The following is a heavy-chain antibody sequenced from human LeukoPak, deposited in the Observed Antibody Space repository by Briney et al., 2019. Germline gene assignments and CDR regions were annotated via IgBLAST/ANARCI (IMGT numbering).Heavy chain of an antibody. D-gene: IGHD4-23*01. Sequence: GASVKVSCKASGYTFTSYAMHWVRQATGQGLEWMGYMKPNSGNTGYAQKFQGRVTMTRDTSISTAYMELSSLTSEDTAVYYCATELRWKDHWGQGTLVTVSS. CDR3: ATELRWKDH. V-gene: IGHV1-8*02. CDR2: MKPNSGNT. J-gene: IGHJ4*02. CDR1: GYTFTSYA.